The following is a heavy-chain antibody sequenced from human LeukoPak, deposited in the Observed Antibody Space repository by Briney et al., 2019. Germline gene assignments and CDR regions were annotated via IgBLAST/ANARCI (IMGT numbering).Heavy chain of an antibody. CDR1: GFTFSSYW. CDR2: INSDGSST. J-gene: IGHJ4*02. Sequence: PGGSLRLSCAASGFTFSSYWMHWVRQAPGKGLVWVSRINSDGSSTSYADSVKGRFTISRDTSKNTVYLQMNSLRPEETAVYYCARDGEYSYGYGFDYWGQGTLVTVSS. D-gene: IGHD5-18*01. V-gene: IGHV3-74*01. CDR3: ARDGEYSYGYGFDY.